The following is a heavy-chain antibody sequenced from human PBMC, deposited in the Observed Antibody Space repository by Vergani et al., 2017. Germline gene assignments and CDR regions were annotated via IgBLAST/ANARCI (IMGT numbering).Heavy chain of an antibody. D-gene: IGHD1-14*01. CDR2: TWYDGNNK. Sequence: QVQLVESGGGVVQPGRSLRLSCAASGFTFNQYGMHWVRQAPGKGLEWVAVTWYDGNNKQYADSAKGRFTISRDNSKSTMYLQMNSLRDEDTGAYYCARDLRLLYNRFDPWGQGTLVTVSS. CDR1: GFTFNQYG. J-gene: IGHJ5*02. CDR3: ARDLRLLYNRFDP. V-gene: IGHV3-33*01.